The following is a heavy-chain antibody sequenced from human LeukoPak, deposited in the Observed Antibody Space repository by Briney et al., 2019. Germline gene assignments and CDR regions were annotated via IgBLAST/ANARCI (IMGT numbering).Heavy chain of an antibody. J-gene: IGHJ4*02. CDR1: GFTFSSYA. Sequence: GGFLRLSCAASGFTFSSYAMSWVRQAPGKGLEWVSAISGSGGSTYYADSVKGRFTISRDNSKNTLYLQMNSLRAEDTAVYYCAKARYGDYVAPVGGPFDYWGQGTLVTVSS. CDR2: ISGSGGST. CDR3: AKARYGDYVAPVGGPFDY. V-gene: IGHV3-23*01. D-gene: IGHD4-17*01.